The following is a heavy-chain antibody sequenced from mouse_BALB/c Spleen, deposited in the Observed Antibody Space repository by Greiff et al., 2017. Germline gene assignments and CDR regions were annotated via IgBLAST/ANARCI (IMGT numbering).Heavy chain of an antibody. J-gene: IGHJ4*01. CDR3: AKNGGYGYGGNYAVDY. CDR2: IWRGGST. D-gene: IGHD2-2*01. V-gene: IGHV2-5-1*01. CDR1: GFSLTSYG. Sequence: VKLMESGPSLVQPSQSLSITCTVSGFSLTSYGVHWVRQSPGKGLEWLGVIWRGGSTDYNAAFMSRLSLTKDNSKSQVFFKMNSLEADDTAIYYCAKNGGYGYGGNYAVDYWGQGTSVAGAS.